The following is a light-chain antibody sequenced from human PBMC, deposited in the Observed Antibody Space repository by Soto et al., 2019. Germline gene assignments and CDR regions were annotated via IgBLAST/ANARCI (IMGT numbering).Light chain of an antibody. J-gene: IGKJ2*01. Sequence: EIVLTQSPGTLSLSPGARATLSCRASQSVANRYLAWYQQTPGQAPRLLIYGASSRATGIPDRFSGSGSGTDFTLTISRLKPEDFAVYFCQQYVTPMYTFGQGTKLEIK. CDR3: QQYVTPMYT. CDR2: GAS. CDR1: QSVANRY. V-gene: IGKV3-20*01.